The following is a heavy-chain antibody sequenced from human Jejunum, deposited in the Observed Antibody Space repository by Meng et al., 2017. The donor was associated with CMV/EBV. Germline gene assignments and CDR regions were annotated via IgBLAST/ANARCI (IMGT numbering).Heavy chain of an antibody. CDR1: GYAFNSDD. V-gene: IGHV1-8*01. CDR2: MNPIRGNT. J-gene: IGHJ4*02. CDR3: ARGLRIVGTALAF. Sequence: CKTSGYAFNSDDINWVRQATGKGLEGMGWMNPIRGNTVYAQKFQGRVTMTRDSSINTAYLELSSLTSEDTAVYYCARGLRIVGTALAFWGRGSLVTVSS. D-gene: IGHD1-7*01.